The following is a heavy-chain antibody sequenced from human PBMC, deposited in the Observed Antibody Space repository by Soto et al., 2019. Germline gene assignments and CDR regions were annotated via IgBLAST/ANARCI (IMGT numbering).Heavy chain of an antibody. CDR3: APAGIAAAGTDLPAPWAFDI. J-gene: IGHJ3*02. Sequence: QISLKESGPTLVKPTQTLTLTCTFSGFSLSTSGVGVGWISQPPGKALEWLALIYWDADKRYSPSLKSRLTITKETSKNQVVLTMTNMDPVDTATYYCAPAGIAAAGTDLPAPWAFDIWVQGTMVTVSS. V-gene: IGHV2-5*02. D-gene: IGHD6-13*01. CDR2: IYWDADK. CDR1: GFSLSTSGVG.